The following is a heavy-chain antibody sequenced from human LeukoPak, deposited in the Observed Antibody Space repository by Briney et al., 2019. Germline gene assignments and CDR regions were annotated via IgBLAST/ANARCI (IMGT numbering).Heavy chain of an antibody. J-gene: IGHJ6*03. CDR1: GYTFTSYY. CDR3: ARAWRGNMDV. CDR2: INPSGGST. Sequence: ASVKVSCKASGYTFTSYYMHWVRQAPGQGLEWMGIINPSGGSTSYAQKFQGRVTMTRDMSTSTVYMELSRLRSEDTAVYYCARAWRGNMDVWGKGTTVTVSS. D-gene: IGHD1-1*01. V-gene: IGHV1-46*01.